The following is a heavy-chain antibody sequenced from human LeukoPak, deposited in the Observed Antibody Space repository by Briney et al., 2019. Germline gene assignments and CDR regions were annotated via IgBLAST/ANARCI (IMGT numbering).Heavy chain of an antibody. CDR3: ARLRYGSGSYIDY. Sequence: PGESLKISCKGSGYSFTNYWIAWVRQMPGKGLEWMGITFPGDSDTRYSPSFQGQVTISADKSISTAYLQWSSLKASDTAIYYCARLRYGSGSYIDYWGQGTLVTVSS. CDR2: TFPGDSDT. J-gene: IGHJ4*02. V-gene: IGHV5-51*01. D-gene: IGHD3-10*01. CDR1: GYSFTNYW.